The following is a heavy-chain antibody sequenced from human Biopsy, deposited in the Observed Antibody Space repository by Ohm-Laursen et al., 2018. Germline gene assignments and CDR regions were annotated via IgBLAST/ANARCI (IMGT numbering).Heavy chain of an antibody. Sequence: SLRLSCAASGFTFSDYYMSWVRQAPWQGLEWLSYISRSGSIIDYADSVKGRFTISRDNAQNTLYLQMNSLRADDTAVYYCARDWGGDYGGNIDYYYFYGMDVWGQGTTVTVSS. D-gene: IGHD4-23*01. V-gene: IGHV3-11*01. J-gene: IGHJ6*02. CDR2: ISRSGSII. CDR1: GFTFSDYY. CDR3: ARDWGGDYGGNIDYYYFYGMDV.